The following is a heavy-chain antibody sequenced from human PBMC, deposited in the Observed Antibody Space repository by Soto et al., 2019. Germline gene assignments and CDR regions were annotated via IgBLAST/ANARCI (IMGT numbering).Heavy chain of an antibody. Sequence: QVRLVESGGGAVQPGDSLRLSCDASGFTFSTYALHWVRQASGKGLEWVAFISYTGANQYYADSVKGRFTVSRDNSKNIASLQMTSLKPEDSAVYYARDAFLYSRGAYYDHWGQGTLVTVSS. CDR3: RDAFLYSRGAYYDH. D-gene: IGHD4-4*01. J-gene: IGHJ4*02. CDR2: ISYTGANQ. CDR1: GFTFSTYA. V-gene: IGHV3-30-3*01.